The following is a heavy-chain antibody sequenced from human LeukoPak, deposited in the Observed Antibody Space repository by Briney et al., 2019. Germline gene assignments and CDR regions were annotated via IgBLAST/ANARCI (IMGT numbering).Heavy chain of an antibody. D-gene: IGHD3-9*01. J-gene: IGHJ3*02. CDR1: GGTFSSYA. CDR3: PRTQDYDILTGYPDGDAFDI. V-gene: IGHV1-69*13. Sequence: SVKVCCKASGGTFSSYAISWVRQAPGQGLEWMGVIIPIFGTANYAQKFQGRVTITAAEFTTTDNTELSILTSEDPTLYYCPRTQDYDILTGYPDGDAFDIWGQGTMVTVSS. CDR2: IIPIFGTA.